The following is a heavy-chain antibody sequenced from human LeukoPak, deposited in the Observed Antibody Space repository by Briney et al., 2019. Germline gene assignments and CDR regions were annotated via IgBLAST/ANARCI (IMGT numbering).Heavy chain of an antibody. D-gene: IGHD6-19*01. CDR1: GFTFSSYA. CDR2: IDASGGRT. V-gene: IGHV3-23*01. CDR3: AKGWGSGWYGWFAP. Sequence: GGSPRLSCAASGFTFSSYAITWVRPAPGKVLEWVSSIDASGGRTYYADSVKGRFTISRDNSKNTCFLQMNTLRAADTAVYYWAKGWGSGWYGWFAPWGQGTLVTVSS. J-gene: IGHJ5*02.